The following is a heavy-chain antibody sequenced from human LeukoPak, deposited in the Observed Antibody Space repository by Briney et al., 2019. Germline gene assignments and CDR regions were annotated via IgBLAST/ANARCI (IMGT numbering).Heavy chain of an antibody. Sequence: ASVKVSCKASGYTFTKYGAYWVRQAPGQGLEWMGWINTDTGNPTYAQGFTGRFVFSLDTSVSTTYLQISSLKPEDTAVYYCARGIGIGTVLMVHGNMDVWGKGTTVTVSS. D-gene: IGHD2-8*01. CDR3: ARGIGIGTVLMVHGNMDV. J-gene: IGHJ6*03. CDR1: GYTFTKYG. V-gene: IGHV7-4-1*02. CDR2: INTDTGNP.